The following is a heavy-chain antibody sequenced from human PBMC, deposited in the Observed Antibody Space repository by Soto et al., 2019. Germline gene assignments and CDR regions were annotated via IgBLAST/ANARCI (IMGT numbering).Heavy chain of an antibody. J-gene: IGHJ4*02. Sequence: QVQLVQSGAEVKKPGASVKVSCKASGYTFTSYGISWVRQAPGQGLEWMGWISAYNGNTNYAQKCQGRGTITTGTSTSKAYMELRSLRSDGTAVYYCATLPLDDYGDSVDYWGQGTLVTVSS. CDR2: ISAYNGNT. CDR1: GYTFTSYG. D-gene: IGHD4-17*01. V-gene: IGHV1-18*01. CDR3: ATLPLDDYGDSVDY.